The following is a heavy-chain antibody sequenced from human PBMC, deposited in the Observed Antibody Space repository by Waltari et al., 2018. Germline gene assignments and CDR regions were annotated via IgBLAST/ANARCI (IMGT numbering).Heavy chain of an antibody. V-gene: IGHV4-59*08. Sequence: QVQLRESSPGLVKSSETLSITCTVSDVSVTNYFWNWIRQPPGKALEWIGYIRHTGITKVNPSLRSRVSMSVDTSKSQSSLKVTSVTATDTAVYYCARWESDWRAFNVWGQGTTVTVSS. CDR1: DVSVTNYF. CDR2: IRHTGIT. J-gene: IGHJ3*01. D-gene: IGHD2-21*02. CDR3: ARWESDWRAFNV.